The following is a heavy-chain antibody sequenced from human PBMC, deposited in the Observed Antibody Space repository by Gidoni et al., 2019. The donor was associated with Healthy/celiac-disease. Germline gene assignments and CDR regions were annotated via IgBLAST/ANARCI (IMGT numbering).Heavy chain of an antibody. J-gene: IGHJ4*02. D-gene: IGHD3-22*01. CDR1: GFTFSCYA. Sequence: EVQLLESGGGLVQPGGSLRLSCAASGFTFSCYAMSWVRQAPGQGLEWVSAISGSGGSTYYADSVKGRFTISRDNSKNTLYLQMNSLRAEDTAVYYCAKFTVVVITPYYFDYWGQGTLVTVSS. V-gene: IGHV3-23*01. CDR2: ISGSGGST. CDR3: AKFTVVVITPYYFDY.